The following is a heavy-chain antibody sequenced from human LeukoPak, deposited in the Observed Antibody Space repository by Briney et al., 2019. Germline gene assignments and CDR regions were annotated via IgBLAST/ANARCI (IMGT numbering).Heavy chain of an antibody. CDR2: IIPILGIA. D-gene: IGHD1-1*01. CDR3: ARESRALEPVDY. CDR1: GGTFSSYT. J-gene: IGHJ4*02. V-gene: IGHV1-69*04. Sequence: GASVKVSCKASGGTFSSYTISWVRQAPGQGLEWMGRIIPILGIANYAQKFQGRVTITADKSTSTAYTELSSLRSEDTAVYYCARESRALEPVDYWGQGTLVTVSS.